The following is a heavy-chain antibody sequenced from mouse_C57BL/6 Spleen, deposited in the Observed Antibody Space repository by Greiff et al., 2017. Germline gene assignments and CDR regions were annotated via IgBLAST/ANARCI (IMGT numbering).Heavy chain of an antibody. CDR1: GFTFSDYG. V-gene: IGHV5-17*01. Sequence: EVKVVESGGGLVKPGGSLKLSCAASGFTFSDYGMHWVRQAPEKGLEWVAYISSGSSTIYYADTVKGRFTISRDNAKNTLFLQMTSLRSEDTAMYYCARGGGSSYYYAMDYWGQGTSVTVSS. CDR3: ARGGGSSYYYAMDY. D-gene: IGHD1-3*01. CDR2: ISSGSSTI. J-gene: IGHJ4*01.